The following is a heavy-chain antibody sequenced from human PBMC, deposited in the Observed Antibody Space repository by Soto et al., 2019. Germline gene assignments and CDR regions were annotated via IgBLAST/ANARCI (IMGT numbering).Heavy chain of an antibody. CDR2: ISSSSSYT. D-gene: IGHD3-9*01. J-gene: IGHJ4*02. Sequence: GGSLRLSCAASGFTFSDYYMSWIRQAPGKGLEWVSYISSSSSYTNYADSVKGRFTISRDNAKNSLYLQMNSLRAEDTAVYYCARGSTYYDILTGYYDYWGQGTLVTVSS. CDR3: ARGSTYYDILTGYYDY. V-gene: IGHV3-11*06. CDR1: GFTFSDYY.